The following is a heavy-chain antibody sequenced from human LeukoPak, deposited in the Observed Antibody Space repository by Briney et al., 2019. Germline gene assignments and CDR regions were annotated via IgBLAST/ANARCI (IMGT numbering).Heavy chain of an antibody. CDR1: GFTFDYFA. J-gene: IGHJ6*02. CDR2: TSWNSGSI. V-gene: IGHV3-9*01. D-gene: IGHD6-19*01. CDR3: AKDTVAGPYYYGMDV. Sequence: GGCLRLSCAAPGFTFDYFAMQWVRPAPREGLGWGSGTSWNSGSIGYADSVKGRFTISRDNAKNSLYLQMNSLRAEDTALYYCAKDTVAGPYYYGMDVWGQGTTVTVSS.